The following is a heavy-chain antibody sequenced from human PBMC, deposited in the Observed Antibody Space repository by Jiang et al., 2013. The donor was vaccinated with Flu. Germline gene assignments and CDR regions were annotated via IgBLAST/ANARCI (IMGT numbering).Heavy chain of an antibody. D-gene: IGHD4-11*01. J-gene: IGHJ6*02. CDR2: ISVTSAYI. CDR1: GFTFSRYT. CDR3: ASEKPSKTYVHYYGMDV. V-gene: IGHV3-21*06. Sequence: QLVESGGGRVKPGESLTLSCAAAGFTFSRYTMNWVRQAPGKGLEWVASISVTSAYIYYADSVKGRFTISRDNARNSLYLQMHSLSADDTAVYYCASEKPSKTYVHYYGMDVWGQGTTVTVSS.